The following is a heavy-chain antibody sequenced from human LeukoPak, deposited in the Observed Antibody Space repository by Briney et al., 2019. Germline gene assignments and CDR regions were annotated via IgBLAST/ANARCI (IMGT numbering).Heavy chain of an antibody. J-gene: IGHJ4*02. V-gene: IGHV4-59*01. CDR2: IYYSGST. CDR1: GGSISSYY. Sequence: SETLSLTCTVSGGSISSYYWSWIRQPPGKGLEWIGYIYYSGSTNYNPSLKSRVTISVDTSKNQFSLKLSSVTAADTAVYYCATRARGSDYWGQGTLVTVSS. CDR3: ATRARGSDY.